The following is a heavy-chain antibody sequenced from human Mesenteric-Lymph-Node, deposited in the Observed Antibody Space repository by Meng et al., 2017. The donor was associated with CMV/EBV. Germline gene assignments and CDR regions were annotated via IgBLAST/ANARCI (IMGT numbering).Heavy chain of an antibody. CDR2: INPSGGAT. V-gene: IGHV1-46*01. J-gene: IGHJ4*02. CDR1: GYTFTSYY. Sequence: ASVKVSCKASGYTFTSYYIHWVRQAPGQGLEWMGIINPSGGATTYAQIFQGRITMTRDTSTSTVYMELSSLRSEDTAVYYCARVPSWEPSHLEYWGQGTLVTVSS. D-gene: IGHD1-26*01. CDR3: ARVPSWEPSHLEY.